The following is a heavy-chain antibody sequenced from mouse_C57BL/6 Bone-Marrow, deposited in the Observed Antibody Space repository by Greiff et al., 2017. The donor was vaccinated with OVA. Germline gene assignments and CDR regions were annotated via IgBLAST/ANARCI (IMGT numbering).Heavy chain of an antibody. CDR3: AREPNCDGNYFYY. Sequence: VQLQQSGPELVKPGASVKISCKASGYTFTDYYMNWVKQSHGKSLEWIGDINPNNGGTSYNQKFKGKATLTVDKSSSTAYMELRSLTSEDSAVYYCAREPNCDGNYFYYWGQGTTLTVSS. V-gene: IGHV1-26*01. CDR2: INPNNGGT. D-gene: IGHD4-1*01. J-gene: IGHJ2*01. CDR1: GYTFTDYY.